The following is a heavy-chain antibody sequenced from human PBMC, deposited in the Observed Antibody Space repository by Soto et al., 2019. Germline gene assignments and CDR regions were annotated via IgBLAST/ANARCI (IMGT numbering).Heavy chain of an antibody. V-gene: IGHV1-2*02. D-gene: IGHD6-13*01. CDR3: AKVGSSSKERFDP. J-gene: IGHJ5*02. CDR2: INPSSGGT. Sequence: ASVKVSCKASGYPLTAKYLHCARPAPGQGLEWMGWINPSSGGTKEAQKFRGRVTMTRDTSISAAYMELSRLTSDDTAVYYCAKVGSSSKERFDPWGQGTLVTVAS. CDR1: GYPLTAKY.